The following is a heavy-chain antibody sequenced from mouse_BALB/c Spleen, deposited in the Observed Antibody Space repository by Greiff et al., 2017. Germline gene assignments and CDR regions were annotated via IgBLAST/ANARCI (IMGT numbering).Heavy chain of an antibody. CDR2: ISSGGSYT. V-gene: IGHV5-6*01. J-gene: IGHJ2*01. D-gene: IGHD1-2*01. Sequence: EVQVVESGGDLVKPGGSLKLSCAASGFTFSSYGMSWVRQTPDKRLEWVATISSGGSYTYYPDSVKGRFTISRDNAKNTLYLQMSSLKSEDTAMYYCARELRLPYFDYWGQGTTLTVSS. CDR1: GFTFSSYG. CDR3: ARELRLPYFDY.